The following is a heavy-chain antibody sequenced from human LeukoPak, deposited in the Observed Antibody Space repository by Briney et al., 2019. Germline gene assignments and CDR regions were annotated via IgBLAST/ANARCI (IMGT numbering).Heavy chain of an antibody. D-gene: IGHD1-26*01. V-gene: IGHV1-8*01. CDR2: LNPNSGNT. J-gene: IGHJ4*02. Sequence: ASVKVSCKASRDTFTIYDVNWVRQATGQGLEWMGWLNPNSGNTGYVQKFQGRVTMTMNTSISTAYMELTSLTSEDTAVYYCARSTMGARRKYDYWGRGTLVTVSS. CDR3: ARSTMGARRKYDY. CDR1: RDTFTIYD.